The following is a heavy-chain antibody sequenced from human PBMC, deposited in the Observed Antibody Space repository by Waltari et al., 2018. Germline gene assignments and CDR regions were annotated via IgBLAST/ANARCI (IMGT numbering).Heavy chain of an antibody. CDR3: ARDSAGTTVTGKKDNWFDP. CDR1: GGSISSYY. J-gene: IGHJ5*02. Sequence: QVQLQESGPGLVKPSETLSLTCTVSGGSISSYYWSWIRQPAGKGLEWIGRIYTCGSTNYNPSLKSRVTMSVDTSKNQFSLKLSSVTAADTAVYYCARDSAGTTVTGKKDNWFDPWGQGTLVTVSS. CDR2: IYTCGST. D-gene: IGHD4-4*01. V-gene: IGHV4-4*07.